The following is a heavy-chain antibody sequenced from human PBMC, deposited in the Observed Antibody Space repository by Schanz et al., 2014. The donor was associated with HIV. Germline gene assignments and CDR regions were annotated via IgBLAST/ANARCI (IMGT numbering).Heavy chain of an antibody. CDR2: ISYDGSNK. V-gene: IGHV3-30*18. J-gene: IGHJ6*02. CDR3: TKEVPPDV. Sequence: QVQLVESGGGVVQPGRSLRLSCAASGFTFSTYGMHWVRQGPGKGLEWVAFISYDGSNKYYADSVKGRFTISRDNSKNTLFLQMNSLRAEDTAVYYCTKEVPPDVWGQGTTVTVSS. CDR1: GFTFSTYG. D-gene: IGHD1-1*01.